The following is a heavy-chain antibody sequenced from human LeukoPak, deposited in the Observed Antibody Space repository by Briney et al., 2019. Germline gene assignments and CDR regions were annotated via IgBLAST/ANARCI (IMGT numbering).Heavy chain of an antibody. D-gene: IGHD2-15*01. V-gene: IGHV3-30*03. CDR2: ISYDGSNK. CDR1: GFTFSSYG. J-gene: IGHJ6*02. CDR3: ARDLTPYYYYYGMDV. Sequence: PGRSLRLSCAASGFTFSSYGMHWVRQAPGKGLEWVAVISYDGSNKYYADSVKGRFTISRDNSKNTLYLQMNSLRAEDTAVYYCARDLTPYYYYYGMDVWGQGTTVTVSS.